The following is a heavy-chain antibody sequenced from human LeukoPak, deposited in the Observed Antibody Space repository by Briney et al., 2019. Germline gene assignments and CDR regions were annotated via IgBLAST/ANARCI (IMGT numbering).Heavy chain of an antibody. CDR3: AKDPSSSWYSGFDY. Sequence: GGSLRLSCAASGFTFSSYAMSWVRQAPGKGLEWVSAIRGSGGSTYYADSVKGRFTISRDNSKNTLYLQMNSLRAEDTAVYYCAKDPSSSWYSGFDYWGQGTLVTVSS. D-gene: IGHD6-13*01. CDR1: GFTFSSYA. J-gene: IGHJ4*02. CDR2: IRGSGGST. V-gene: IGHV3-23*01.